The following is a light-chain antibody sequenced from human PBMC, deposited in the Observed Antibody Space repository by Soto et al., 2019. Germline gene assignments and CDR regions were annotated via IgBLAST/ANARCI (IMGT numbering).Light chain of an antibody. CDR3: HQHNGGPQT. CDR1: QNVSSN. V-gene: IGKV3-15*01. CDR2: GAS. J-gene: IGKJ1*01. Sequence: EIVLTQSPGTLSVSPGERATLSCRASQNVSSNLAWYQQRPGQAPRLLIHGASTRATATPGRFSGSGSGTEFTLTISSLQSEDSAVYYCHQHNGGPQTFGQGTKVEVK.